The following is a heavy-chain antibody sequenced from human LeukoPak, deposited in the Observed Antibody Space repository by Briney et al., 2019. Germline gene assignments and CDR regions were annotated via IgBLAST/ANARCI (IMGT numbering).Heavy chain of an antibody. CDR2: ISSSSSYI. Sequence: SGGSLRLSCAASGFTFSSYSMNWVRRAPGKGLEWVSSISSSSSYIYYADSVKGRFTISRDNAKNSPYLQMNSLRAEDTAVYYCARSDGDLYFDYWGQGTLVTVSS. D-gene: IGHD4-17*01. V-gene: IGHV3-21*01. CDR3: ARSDGDLYFDY. J-gene: IGHJ4*02. CDR1: GFTFSSYS.